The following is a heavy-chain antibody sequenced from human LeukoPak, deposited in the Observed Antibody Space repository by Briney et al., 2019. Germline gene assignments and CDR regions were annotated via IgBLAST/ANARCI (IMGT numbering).Heavy chain of an antibody. Sequence: GGSLRLSCAASGFTFSSYGMHWVRQAPGKGLEWVAFIRYDGSNKYYADSVKGRFTISGDNSKNTLYLQMNSLRAEDTAVYYCAKDRGYDSSGRDWFDPWGQGTLVTVSS. V-gene: IGHV3-30*02. J-gene: IGHJ5*02. D-gene: IGHD3-22*01. CDR1: GFTFSSYG. CDR3: AKDRGYDSSGRDWFDP. CDR2: IRYDGSNK.